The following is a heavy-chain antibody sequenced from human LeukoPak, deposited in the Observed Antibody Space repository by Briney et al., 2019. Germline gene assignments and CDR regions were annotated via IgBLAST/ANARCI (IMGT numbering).Heavy chain of an antibody. CDR3: AREIVVVTAFDD. CDR1: GFTFSSYA. CDR2: ISDSGGST. Sequence: GGSLRLPCAASGFTFSSYAISWVRQAPGKGLEWVSAISDSGGSTYYADSVKGRFTISRDNSKNTLYLQMNSLRAEDTALYYCAREIVVVTAFDDWGQGTLVTVSS. V-gene: IGHV3-23*01. D-gene: IGHD3-22*01. J-gene: IGHJ4*02.